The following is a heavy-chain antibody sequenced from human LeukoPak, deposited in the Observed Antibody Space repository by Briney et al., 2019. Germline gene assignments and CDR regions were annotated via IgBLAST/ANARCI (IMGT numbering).Heavy chain of an antibody. J-gene: IGHJ5*02. D-gene: IGHD1-26*01. CDR2: ISDYNGNT. V-gene: IGHV1-18*01. CDR1: GYTFTSYG. CDR3: ARDNSVGDNAWWFDP. Sequence: ASVKVSCKASGYTFTSYGISWVRQAPGQGLEWMGWISDYNGNTNYAQKLQGRVTMTTDTSTSTAYMELRSLRSDDTAVYYCARDNSVGDNAWWFDPWGQGTPVTVSS.